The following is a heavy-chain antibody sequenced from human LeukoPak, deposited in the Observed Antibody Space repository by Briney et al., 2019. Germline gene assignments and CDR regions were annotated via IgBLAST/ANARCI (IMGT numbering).Heavy chain of an antibody. D-gene: IGHD1-1*01. V-gene: IGHV3-21*05. J-gene: IGHJ4*02. CDR2: ISGNGRDI. CDR1: GFSLSDYG. CDR3: ARDPRTVQI. Sequence: GGSLRLSCAASGFSLSDYGMHWVRQAPGRGLEWLSYISGNGRDIQYADSVKGRFTISRDNAKNLLSLQMDSLRVEDTAIYYCARDPRTVQIWGQGTLVTVSS.